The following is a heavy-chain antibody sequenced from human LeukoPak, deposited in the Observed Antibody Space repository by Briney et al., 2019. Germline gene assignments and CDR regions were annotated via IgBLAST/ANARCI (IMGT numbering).Heavy chain of an antibody. CDR2: IYYSGST. Sequence: SETLSLTCTVSGGSISSYYWSWIRQPPGKGLEWIGYIYYSGSTNYNPSLKSRVTISVDTSKNQFSLKLSSVTAADTAVYYCARGYSNYYGSGSYQSAYYYYYMDVWGKGTTVTVSS. CDR3: ARGYSNYYGSGSYQSAYYYYYMDV. V-gene: IGHV4-59*01. D-gene: IGHD3-10*01. CDR1: GGSISSYY. J-gene: IGHJ6*03.